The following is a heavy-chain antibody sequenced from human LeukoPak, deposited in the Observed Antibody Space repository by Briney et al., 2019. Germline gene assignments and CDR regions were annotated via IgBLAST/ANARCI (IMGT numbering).Heavy chain of an antibody. CDR1: GFTFSSYW. V-gene: IGHV3-74*01. J-gene: IGHJ4*02. CDR3: AKDLPYRGRLFDY. Sequence: GGSLRLSCAASGFTFSSYWMHWVRQAPGKGLVWVSRINSDGSSTSYADSVKGRFTISRDNSKNTLYLQMNSLRADDTAVYYCAKDLPYRGRLFDYWGQGTLVTVSS. D-gene: IGHD1-26*01. CDR2: INSDGSST.